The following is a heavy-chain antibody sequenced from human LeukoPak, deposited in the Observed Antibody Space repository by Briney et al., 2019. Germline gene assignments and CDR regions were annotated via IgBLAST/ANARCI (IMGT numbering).Heavy chain of an antibody. V-gene: IGHV3-15*01. D-gene: IGHD2-2*01. Sequence: NPGGSLRLSCAASGFTFSNAWMSRVRQAPGKGLEWVGLIRDKPDGGTTDYAAPVKGRFTISRDDSKSMLYLQMNSLKTEDTAVYYCTTDNAPGMDVWGQGTTVTVSS. CDR3: TTDNAPGMDV. J-gene: IGHJ6*02. CDR2: IRDKPDGGTT. CDR1: GFTFSNAW.